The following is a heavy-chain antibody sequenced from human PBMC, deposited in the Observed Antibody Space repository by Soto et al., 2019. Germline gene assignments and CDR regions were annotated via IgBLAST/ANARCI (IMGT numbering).Heavy chain of an antibody. CDR3: ARVPDR. Sequence: SETLSLTCTVSGGSISSSSYYWGWIRQPPGKGLEWIGSIYYSGNAYYNPSPKSRVTISVDTPKNQFSLKLSSVTAADTAVYYCARVPDRWGQGTLVTAPQ. V-gene: IGHV4-39*07. J-gene: IGHJ5*02. CDR2: IYYSGNA. CDR1: GGSISSSSYY. D-gene: IGHD2-2*01.